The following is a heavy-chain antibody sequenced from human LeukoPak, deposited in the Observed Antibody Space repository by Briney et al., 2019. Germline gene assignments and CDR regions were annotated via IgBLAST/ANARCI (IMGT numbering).Heavy chain of an antibody. CDR3: AKGGAYYDFIFDP. V-gene: IGHV3-23*01. D-gene: IGHD3-3*01. J-gene: IGHJ5*02. Sequence: GSLRLSCAASGFTFSNYAMTWVRQAPGKGLDWVSSINGNGRATYYADSVRGRFTISRDNSKNTLYLQMNSLRAEDTAVFYCAKGGAYYDFIFDPWGQGTLVTVSS. CDR2: INGNGRAT. CDR1: GFTFSNYA.